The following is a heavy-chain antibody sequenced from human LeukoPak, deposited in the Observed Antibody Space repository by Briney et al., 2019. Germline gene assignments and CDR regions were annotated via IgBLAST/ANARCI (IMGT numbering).Heavy chain of an antibody. D-gene: IGHD5-24*01. CDR2: IRYDGSNK. CDR1: GFTFSNYG. V-gene: IGHV3-30*02. Sequence: GGSLRLSCAASGFTFSNYGMHWVRQAPGKGLEWVAFIRYDGSNKYYADSVKGRFTISRDNSRNTLYLQMNSLRAEDTAVYYCAKGRLQSPYHFDYWGQGTLVTVSS. J-gene: IGHJ4*02. CDR3: AKGRLQSPYHFDY.